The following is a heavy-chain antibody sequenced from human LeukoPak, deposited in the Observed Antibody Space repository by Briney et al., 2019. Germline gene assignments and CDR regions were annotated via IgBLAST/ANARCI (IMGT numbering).Heavy chain of an antibody. D-gene: IGHD6-13*01. V-gene: IGHV1-69*13. J-gene: IGHJ4*02. CDR2: IIPIFGTA. CDR3: ASFPGYSSSRYYYFDY. CDR1: GGTFSSYA. Sequence: ASVKVSCKASGGTFSSYAISWVRQAPGQGLEWMGGIIPIFGTANYAQKFQGRVTITADESTSTAYMELSSLRSEDTAVYYCASFPGYSSSRYYYFDYWGQGTLVTVSS.